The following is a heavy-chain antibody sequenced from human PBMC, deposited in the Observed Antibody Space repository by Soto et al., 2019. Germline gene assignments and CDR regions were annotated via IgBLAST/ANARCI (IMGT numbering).Heavy chain of an antibody. D-gene: IGHD3-9*01. J-gene: IGHJ4*02. Sequence: QVQLVESGGGVVQPGRSLRLSCAASGFTFSSYGMHWVRQAPGKGLEWVAVISYDGSNKYYADSVKGRFTISRDNSKNTLYLQMNSLRAEDTAVYYCAKEVDELRYFDWSYFDYWGQGTLVTVSS. CDR3: AKEVDELRYFDWSYFDY. CDR1: GFTFSSYG. V-gene: IGHV3-30*18. CDR2: ISYDGSNK.